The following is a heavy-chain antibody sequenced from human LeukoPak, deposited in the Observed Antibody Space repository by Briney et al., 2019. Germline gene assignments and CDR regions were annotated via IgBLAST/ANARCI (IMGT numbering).Heavy chain of an antibody. CDR1: GFTFNRHA. CDR2: IRGSGENT. Sequence: QSGGSLRLSCAASGFTFNRHAMSWVRQAPGKGLEWVAGIRGSGENTYYADSVKGRFTISRDNSDNTVFLQMHSLRVEDTAIYYCAKNMDAFDTWGQGTMVTVSS. D-gene: IGHD2/OR15-2a*01. CDR3: AKNMDAFDT. J-gene: IGHJ3*02. V-gene: IGHV3-23*01.